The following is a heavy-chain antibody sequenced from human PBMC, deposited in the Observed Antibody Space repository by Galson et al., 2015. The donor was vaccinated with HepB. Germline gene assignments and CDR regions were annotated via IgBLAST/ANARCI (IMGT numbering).Heavy chain of an antibody. CDR2: IRSNAYSATT. CDR1: GFTFSEYT. V-gene: IGHV3-49*04. CDR3: TKEVVVAASAAWLDP. Sequence: SLRLSCATSGFTFSEYTMSWVRQAPGKGLEWVAFIRSNAYSATTEYAASVKGRFTIPRDESKSIAYLQMNSLKTEDTAVYFCTKEVVVAASAAWLDPWGQGTLVTVSS. J-gene: IGHJ5*02. D-gene: IGHD2-15*01.